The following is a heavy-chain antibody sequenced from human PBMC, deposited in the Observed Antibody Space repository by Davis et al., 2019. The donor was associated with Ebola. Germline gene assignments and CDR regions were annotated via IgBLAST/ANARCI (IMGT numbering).Heavy chain of an antibody. Sequence: ASVKVSCKASGYTFTGYYIHWVRQAPGQGLEWMGHINPDSGGTNYAQKFQGRITMTRDTSITTAYMELTRLRSDDTAVYYCARDTRYSGSYSLFWGQETLVTVSS. J-gene: IGHJ4*02. V-gene: IGHV1-2*06. D-gene: IGHD1-26*01. CDR1: GYTFTGYY. CDR2: INPDSGGT. CDR3: ARDTRYSGSYSLF.